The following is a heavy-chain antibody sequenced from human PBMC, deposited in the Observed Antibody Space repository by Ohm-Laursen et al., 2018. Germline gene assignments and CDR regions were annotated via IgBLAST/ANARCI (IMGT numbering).Heavy chain of an antibody. CDR3: AKGGTTVWLDP. D-gene: IGHD1-7*01. V-gene: IGHV4-59*01. Sequence: SETLSLTCTVSGGSLRHYYWTWVRQPPGKGLEWIGFVCYNGDASYSPSLTGRVSFSVDLAKNQISLELRSVTAADTAVYYCAKGGTTVWLDPWGQGTPVIVSP. CDR1: GGSLRHYY. CDR2: VCYNGDA. J-gene: IGHJ5*02.